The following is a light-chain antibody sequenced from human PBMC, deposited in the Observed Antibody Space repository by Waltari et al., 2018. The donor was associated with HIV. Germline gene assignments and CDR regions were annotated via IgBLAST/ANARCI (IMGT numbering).Light chain of an antibody. J-gene: IGLJ1*01. Sequence: QSALTQPASVSGSPGQSITISCTGTSSDVGGYQYVSWYQQHPGKAPQLMIYDVSNRPSGVMYRCPGSKSGNTAYLTISGLQAEDEADYYCSSYTSSSAYVFGTGTKVTVL. V-gene: IGLV2-14*03. CDR3: SSYTSSSAYV. CDR2: DVS. CDR1: SSDVGGYQY.